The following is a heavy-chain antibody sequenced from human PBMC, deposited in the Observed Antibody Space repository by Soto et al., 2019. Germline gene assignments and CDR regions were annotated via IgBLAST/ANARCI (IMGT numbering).Heavy chain of an antibody. V-gene: IGHV4-39*02. CDR2: IYFTGTS. Sequence: SETLSLTCTVSGGSLSSGSFFWGWIRQPPGKGLEWIGHIYFTGTSSYSPSLKSRVTMFVDTSKNNFSLKLTSVTAADTAIYYGARSNSGYYKWFDPRAQRTLVTVSS. D-gene: IGHD6-25*01. CDR1: GGSLSSGSFF. CDR3: ARSNSGYYKWFDP. J-gene: IGHJ5*02.